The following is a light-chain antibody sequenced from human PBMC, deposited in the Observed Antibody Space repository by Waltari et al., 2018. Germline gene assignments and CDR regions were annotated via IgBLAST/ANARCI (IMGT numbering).Light chain of an antibody. Sequence: DIQMTQSPSSLSASAGDRVTITCQASQDITSYLNWYRQNPGKAPQLLIYDASNLETGVPSMFSGSGSGTDFTFTISSLQPEDVATYYCQQYDNLPGTFGGGTKVEIK. CDR3: QQYDNLPGT. V-gene: IGKV1-33*01. CDR2: DAS. CDR1: QDITSY. J-gene: IGKJ4*01.